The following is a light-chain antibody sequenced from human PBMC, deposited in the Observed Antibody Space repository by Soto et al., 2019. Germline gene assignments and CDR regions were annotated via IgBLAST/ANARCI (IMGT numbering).Light chain of an antibody. Sequence: QSVLTQPASVSGSPGQSITISCTGTSSDIGGHDYVSWYQQHPGKVPKLMIFEVSNRPSGVSYRFSGSKSGNTASLTISGLQAEDEADYYCSSYTGSSTLYVFGTGTKLTVL. V-gene: IGLV2-14*01. CDR2: EVS. CDR1: SSDIGGHDY. CDR3: SSYTGSSTLYV. J-gene: IGLJ1*01.